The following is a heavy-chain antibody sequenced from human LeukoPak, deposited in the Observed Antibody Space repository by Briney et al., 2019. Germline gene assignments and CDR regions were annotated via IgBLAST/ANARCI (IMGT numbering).Heavy chain of an antibody. D-gene: IGHD4-17*01. CDR3: ARRYGDYVTYLDY. J-gene: IGHJ4*02. V-gene: IGHV3-48*01. CDR1: GFTFSSYS. CDR2: ISSSSSTI. Sequence: GGSLRLSCAASGFTFSSYSMNWVRQAPGKGLEWVSYISSSSSTIYYADSVKGRFTISRDNAKNSLYLQMNSLRAEDTAVYYCARRYGDYVTYLDYWGQGTLVTVSS.